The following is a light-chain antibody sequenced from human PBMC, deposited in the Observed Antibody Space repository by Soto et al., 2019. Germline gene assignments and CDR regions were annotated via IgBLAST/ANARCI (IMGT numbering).Light chain of an antibody. V-gene: IGKV3-20*01. CDR3: QQYSDSPLT. J-gene: IGKJ4*01. Sequence: EIVLTQSPGTLSLSPGERATLSCRASQTVRINYLAWFQHKPGQAPRLLIYGASSRATGIPDRFSGSGSGTDFTLTISRLEPEDFAVYFCQQYSDSPLTFGGGTKVEIK. CDR1: QTVRINY. CDR2: GAS.